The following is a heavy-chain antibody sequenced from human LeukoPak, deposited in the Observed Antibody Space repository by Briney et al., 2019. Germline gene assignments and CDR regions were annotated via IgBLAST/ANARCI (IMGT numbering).Heavy chain of an antibody. CDR3: ARVSLPVPAAMGGMDV. D-gene: IGHD2-2*01. J-gene: IGHJ6*02. CDR2: ISYDGSNK. Sequence: GGSLRLSCAASGFTFSSYAMHWVRQAPGKGLERVAVISYDGSNKYYADSVKGRFTISRDNSKNTLYLQMNSLRAEDTAVYYCARVSLPVPAAMGGMDVWGQGTTVTVSS. V-gene: IGHV3-30*04. CDR1: GFTFSSYA.